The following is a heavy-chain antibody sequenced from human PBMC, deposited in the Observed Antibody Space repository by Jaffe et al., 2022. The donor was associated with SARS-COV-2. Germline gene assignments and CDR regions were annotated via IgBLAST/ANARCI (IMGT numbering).Heavy chain of an antibody. Sequence: EVQLLESGGGLVQPGGSLRLSCAASGFTFSSYAMSWVRQAPGKGLEWVSAISGSGGSTYYADSVKGRFTISRDNSKNTLYLQMNSLRAEDTAVYYCAKVQGPLGELLPTTRAFDIWGQGTMVTVSS. D-gene: IGHD1-26*01. CDR2: ISGSGGST. CDR3: AKVQGPLGELLPTTRAFDI. CDR1: GFTFSSYA. V-gene: IGHV3-23*01. J-gene: IGHJ3*02.